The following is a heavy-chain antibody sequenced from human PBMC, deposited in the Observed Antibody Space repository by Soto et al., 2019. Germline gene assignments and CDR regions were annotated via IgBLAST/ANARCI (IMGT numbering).Heavy chain of an antibody. Sequence: GGYLRLYCAASGFTFSSYAMSWVRQAPGKGLEWVAAISGSGGSTYYADSVKGRFTMSKVNSKNTLYLQSNSQRAEDTAVYYCAKDRDNCNYDAFDICGQGTMVTVSS. V-gene: IGHV3-23*01. CDR3: AKDRDNCNYDAFDI. D-gene: IGHD1-7*01. J-gene: IGHJ3*02. CDR2: ISGSGGST. CDR1: GFTFSSYA.